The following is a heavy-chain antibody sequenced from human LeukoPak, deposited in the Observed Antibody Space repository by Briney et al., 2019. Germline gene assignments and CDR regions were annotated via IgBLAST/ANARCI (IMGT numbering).Heavy chain of an antibody. CDR3: ATDSSSYDAFDI. D-gene: IGHD6-6*01. J-gene: IGHJ3*02. CDR2: IYYTGST. V-gene: IGHV4-59*12. Sequence: SETLSLTCTVSGGSISSYYWSWIRQPPGKGLEWIGYIYYTGSTSYSPSLRSRVTISLDTSKNQFSLRLSSVTAADTAVYHCATDSSSYDAFDIWGQGTMVTVSS. CDR1: GGSISSYY.